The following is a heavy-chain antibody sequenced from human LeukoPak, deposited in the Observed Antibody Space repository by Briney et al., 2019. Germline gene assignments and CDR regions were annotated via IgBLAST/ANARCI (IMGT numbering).Heavy chain of an antibody. CDR3: AKGGAVEMATITAYYYMDV. J-gene: IGHJ6*03. Sequence: GGSLRLSCAASGFTFSNCAMSWVRQAPGRGLEWVSAISGSGGSTYYADSVKGRFTISRDNSKNTLYLQMNSLRPEDTAVYYCAKGGAVEMATITAYYYMDVWGKGATVTVSS. D-gene: IGHD5-24*01. V-gene: IGHV3-23*01. CDR1: GFTFSNCA. CDR2: ISGSGGST.